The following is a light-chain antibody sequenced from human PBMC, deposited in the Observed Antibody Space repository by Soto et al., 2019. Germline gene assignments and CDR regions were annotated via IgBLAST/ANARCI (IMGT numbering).Light chain of an antibody. CDR3: QQYNNWPPIT. Sequence: EIVLTHSPCTLSLXXGERVTLSCRASQTVSSSYLAWYQQKPGQAPRLLICAASSRATGIADRFSDSGSGTDFTLTISRLEPEDFAVYYCQQYNNWPPITFAQGTRLEIK. CDR1: QTVSSSY. V-gene: IGKV3-20*01. J-gene: IGKJ5*01. CDR2: AAS.